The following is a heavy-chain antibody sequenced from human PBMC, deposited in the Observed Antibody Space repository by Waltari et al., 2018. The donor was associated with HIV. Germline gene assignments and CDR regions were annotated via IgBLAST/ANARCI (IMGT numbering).Heavy chain of an antibody. J-gene: IGHJ1*01. Sequence: EVQLVESGGGLVQPGGSLRLSCAASGFGFKTHWMTWVRLAPGKGLEWVANIKDDGSDKFYVDSVKGRFTISRDNAKNSLYLQMNSLRVEDTAIYYCAREGSTVASFHHWGQGTLVTVSS. V-gene: IGHV3-7*01. CDR3: AREGSTVASFHH. D-gene: IGHD4-17*01. CDR2: IKDDGSDK. CDR1: GFGFKTHW.